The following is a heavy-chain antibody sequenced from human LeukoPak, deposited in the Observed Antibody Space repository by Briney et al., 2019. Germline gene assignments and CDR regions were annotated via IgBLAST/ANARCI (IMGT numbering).Heavy chain of an antibody. V-gene: IGHV5-51*01. CDR3: VRHLISDGARWFDP. CDR2: IYPGDSDT. CDR1: GYSFTTYW. D-gene: IGHD3-10*01. Sequence: GESLKISCKGSGYSFTTYWIAWVRQMPGKGLEWMGIIYPGDSDTTYSPSFQGQVTISVDKPISTAYLQWSSLKASDTAMYYCVRHLISDGARWFDPWGQGTLVTVSS. J-gene: IGHJ5*02.